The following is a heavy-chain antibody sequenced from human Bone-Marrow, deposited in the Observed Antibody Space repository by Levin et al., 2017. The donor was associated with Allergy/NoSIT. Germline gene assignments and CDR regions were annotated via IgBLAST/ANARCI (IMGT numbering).Heavy chain of an antibody. CDR2: ITWDGAST. Sequence: SLKISCRASGFMFDQYGMHWVRQRPGKGLEWVSGITWDGASTDYADSVKGRFTISRDNGKHSVFLDMGSLRSEDTALYFCAAASHGLFDLWGQGTLVNVSS. V-gene: IGHV3-9*01. CDR3: AAASHGLFDL. D-gene: IGHD3/OR15-3a*01. J-gene: IGHJ4*02. CDR1: GFMFDQYG.